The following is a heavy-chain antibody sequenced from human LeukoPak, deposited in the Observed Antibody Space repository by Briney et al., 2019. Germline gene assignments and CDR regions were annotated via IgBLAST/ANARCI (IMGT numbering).Heavy chain of an antibody. CDR3: ARADRSGYFGNVVAFDV. CDR2: IHISGST. D-gene: IGHD3-22*01. CDR1: GGSINSNSYS. V-gene: IGHV4-61*02. J-gene: IGHJ3*01. Sequence: SQTPSLTCTVSGGSINSNSYSWTWIRQPAGKGLEWIGRIHISGSTDYTPSLRSRVTISVDTSKNQFSLKLSSVTAADTAVYYCARADRSGYFGNVVAFDVWGQGTMVTVSS.